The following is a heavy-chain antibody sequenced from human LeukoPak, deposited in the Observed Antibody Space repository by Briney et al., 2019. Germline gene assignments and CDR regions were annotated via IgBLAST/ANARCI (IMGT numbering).Heavy chain of an antibody. J-gene: IGHJ3*02. CDR2: IYSSGDT. CDR1: GFTVSSNY. D-gene: IGHD5-12*01. V-gene: IGHV3-53*01. CDR3: AGTLYSGYGLGSLGAFDI. Sequence: GGSLRLSCAASGFTVSSNYMSWVRQAPGKGLEWVSLIYSSGDTCYADSVKGRFTISRDNSKNTLYLQMNSLRAEDTAVYYCAGTLYSGYGLGSLGAFDIWGQGTMVTVSS.